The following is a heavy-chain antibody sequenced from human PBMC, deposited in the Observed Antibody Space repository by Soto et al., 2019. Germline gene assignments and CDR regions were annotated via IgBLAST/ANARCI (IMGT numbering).Heavy chain of an antibody. V-gene: IGHV1-69*01. J-gene: IGHJ6*02. D-gene: IGHD3-22*01. CDR3: ARPDEGGYSSNHHYYYALDV. Sequence: QVQLVQSGAEVKKPGSSVKVSCKASGGTFRSYSISWGRQAPGQGLEWMGGIIPIFDITNYSQKFQGRVTITADESTSTAYMELGSLGSDDTAVYYCARPDEGGYSSNHHYYYALDVWGQGTTVTV. CDR2: IIPIFDIT. CDR1: GGTFRSYS.